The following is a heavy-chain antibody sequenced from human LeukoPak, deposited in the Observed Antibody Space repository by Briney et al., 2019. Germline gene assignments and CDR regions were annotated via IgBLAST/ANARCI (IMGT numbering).Heavy chain of an antibody. D-gene: IGHD3-3*01. Sequence: KPSETLSLTCTVSGGSMSPYHWGWIRQPPGKGLEWIGHIYYSGSTNYNPSLKSRVTISVDTSKNQFSLKLSSVTAADTAVYYCARGRDDFGYGMDVWGQGTTVTVSS. CDR3: ARGRDDFGYGMDV. CDR2: IYYSGST. V-gene: IGHV4-59*01. CDR1: GGSMSPYH. J-gene: IGHJ6*02.